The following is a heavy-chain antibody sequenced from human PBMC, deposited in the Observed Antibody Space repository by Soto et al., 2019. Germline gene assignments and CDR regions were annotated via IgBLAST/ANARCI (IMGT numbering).Heavy chain of an antibody. J-gene: IGHJ5*02. CDR2: INGDGRNT. Sequence: PGLTLRRSCSASGCIFSSYWMHWDRQAPGKWPRCVGRINGDGRNTRYTDPVKGRFSISRDNAKSTLYLQLDRMRAEDTAAYSCARDFMARGRDSNCLEPWGQLRVVIV. CDR3: ARDFMARGRDSNCLEP. V-gene: IGHV3-74*01. D-gene: IGHD3-10*01. CDR1: GCIFSSYW.